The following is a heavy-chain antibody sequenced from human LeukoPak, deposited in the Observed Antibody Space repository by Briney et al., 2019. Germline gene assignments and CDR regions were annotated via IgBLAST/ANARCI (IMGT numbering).Heavy chain of an antibody. CDR2: ISYAGSNN. CDR1: GFTFSSYT. J-gene: IGHJ6*02. V-gene: IGHV3-30-3*01. Sequence: GGSLRLSCAASGFTFSSYTMDWVRQAPGKGLEWVARISYAGSNNYYAGSVKGRFTISSDNPKNTLCLQMDSLRAEDTAVYYCARAAHTTYVLGRYYYYAMDVWGQGTTVTVSS. CDR3: ARAAHTTYVLGRYYYYAMDV. D-gene: IGHD3-10*01.